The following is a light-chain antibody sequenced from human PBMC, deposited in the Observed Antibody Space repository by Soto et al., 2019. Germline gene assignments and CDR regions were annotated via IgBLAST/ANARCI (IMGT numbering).Light chain of an antibody. CDR3: HCQKYDDSPVYT. J-gene: IGKJ2*01. Sequence: IVLTQSPDTLSLSPGERATLSCRASQSISSGYLAWYQQKPGQAPRLLMFGASGRATGFPDRFSGSGSGTVFTLTISRLEPEDSAVYYCHCQKYDDSPVYTFGQGTKLEIK. CDR2: GAS. V-gene: IGKV3-20*01. CDR1: QSISSGY.